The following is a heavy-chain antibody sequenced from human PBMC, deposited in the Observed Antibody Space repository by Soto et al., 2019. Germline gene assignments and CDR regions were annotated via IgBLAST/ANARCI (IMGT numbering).Heavy chain of an antibody. CDR3: ARAYSDAFYI. D-gene: IGHD2-15*01. J-gene: IGHJ3*02. V-gene: IGHV3-11*01. Sequence: GGSLRLSCAASGFTFRDYYMTWIRPAPGKGLEWAAYISSSGTGIYYPDSVKGRFTISRDNAKNSLFLQMSSLRAEDTAVYYCARAYSDAFYIWGQGTMVTVSS. CDR1: GFTFRDYY. CDR2: ISSSGTGI.